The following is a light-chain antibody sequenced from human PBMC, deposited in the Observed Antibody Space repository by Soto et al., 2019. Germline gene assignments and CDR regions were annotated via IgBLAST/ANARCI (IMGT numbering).Light chain of an antibody. Sequence: EIVLTQSPGTLSLSPGERATLSCRASQSVSSNYLALYQQKPGQAPSLLIYGASSRATGIPDRFSGSGSGTDFTLTISRLEPEDFAVYYCQQYGSSPPITFGQGTRLEIK. CDR1: QSVSSNY. V-gene: IGKV3-20*01. CDR3: QQYGSSPPIT. J-gene: IGKJ5*01. CDR2: GAS.